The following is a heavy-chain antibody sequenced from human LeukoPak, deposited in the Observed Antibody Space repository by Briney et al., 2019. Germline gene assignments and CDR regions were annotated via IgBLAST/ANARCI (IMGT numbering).Heavy chain of an antibody. CDR1: GGSISDSYY. CDR2: IYYYGST. CDR3: ASHYTSFDY. V-gene: IGHV4-39*01. J-gene: IGHJ4*02. Sequence: SETLSLTCTVSGGSISDSYYCGWIRQPPGKGLEWIGSIYYYGSTYYNPSLKSRITISVDTSKNQFSLKLSSVTAADTAVYYCASHYTSFDYWGQGTLVTVFS. D-gene: IGHD3-16*01.